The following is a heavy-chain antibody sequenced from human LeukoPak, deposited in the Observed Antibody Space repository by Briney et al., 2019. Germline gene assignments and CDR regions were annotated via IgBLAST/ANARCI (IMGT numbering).Heavy chain of an antibody. CDR3: ARVHFYYMDI. CDR1: GFIISIND. V-gene: IGHV3-53*01. D-gene: IGHD5/OR15-5a*01. Sequence: GGSLRLSCAVSGFIISINDMSWVRQAPGKGVQGVSMMSIDGNRYYADSVKGPFTISRDNSKNTLFLQMDSLRADDTAVYYCARVHFYYMDIWGKGTTVTVSS. J-gene: IGHJ6*03. CDR2: MSIDGNR.